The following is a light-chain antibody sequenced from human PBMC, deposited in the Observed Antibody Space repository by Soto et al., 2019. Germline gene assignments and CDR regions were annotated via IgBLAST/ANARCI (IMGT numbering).Light chain of an antibody. CDR3: SSYSSSATLAI. Sequence: QSALTQPASVSGSPGQSITISCTGTSSDVGGYNYVSWYQQHPGKAPKLMIYEVSNRPSGVSNRFSGSKSGNTASLTISGLQPEDEADYYCSSYSSSATLAIFGTGTKVTGL. CDR1: SSDVGGYNY. V-gene: IGLV2-14*01. J-gene: IGLJ1*01. CDR2: EVS.